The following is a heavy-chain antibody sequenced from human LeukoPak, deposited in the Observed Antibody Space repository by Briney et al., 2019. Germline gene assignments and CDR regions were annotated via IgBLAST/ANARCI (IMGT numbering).Heavy chain of an antibody. D-gene: IGHD3-3*01. J-gene: IGHJ3*02. V-gene: IGHV3-7*01. CDR3: ARDRAPYYAFWSGSLGRANDAFDI. CDR1: GFTFSSYW. Sequence: PGGSLRLSCAASGFTFSSYWMSWVRQVPGKGLEWVANIKQDVGEKYYVDSVKGRFTISRDNAKNSLYLQMNSLRAEDTAVYYCARDRAPYYAFWSGSLGRANDAFDIWGQGTMVTVSS. CDR2: IKQDVGEK.